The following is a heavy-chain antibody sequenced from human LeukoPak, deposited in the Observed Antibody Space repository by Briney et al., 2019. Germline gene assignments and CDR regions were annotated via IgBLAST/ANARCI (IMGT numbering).Heavy chain of an antibody. J-gene: IGHJ3*02. D-gene: IGHD6-19*01. CDR3: AKRVAEQSTSWYIDI. CDR1: GYTYSSYT. Sequence: GGSLRLSCAASGYTYSSYTMLWVRQAPGKGLEWVSAIDGSGVTSFYGDAVKARFTISRDNSKNTLYLQMNSLRAEDTALYYCAKRVAEQSTSWYIDIWGLGTMVTVSS. CDR2: IDGSGVTS. V-gene: IGHV3-23*02.